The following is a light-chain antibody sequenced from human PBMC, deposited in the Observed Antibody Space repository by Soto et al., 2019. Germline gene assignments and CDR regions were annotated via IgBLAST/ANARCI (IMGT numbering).Light chain of an antibody. Sequence: EIVLTQSPATLSLSPGERATLSCRASQSVSRYLAWFQQKPGQSPRLLIYDASNRATGIPARFTGSGSGTDFTLTISSLEPEDFAVYYCQQCNDWPITFGQGTRLEIK. J-gene: IGKJ5*01. CDR1: QSVSRY. V-gene: IGKV3-11*01. CDR3: QQCNDWPIT. CDR2: DAS.